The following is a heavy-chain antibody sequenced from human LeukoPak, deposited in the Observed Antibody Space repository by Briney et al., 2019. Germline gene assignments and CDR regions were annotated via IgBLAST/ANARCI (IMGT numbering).Heavy chain of an antibody. Sequence: GGSLKLSCAASGFTFSSYWMHWVRQAPGKGLEWVSYISSSGSTIYYADSVKGRFTISRDNAKNSLYLQMNSLRAEDTAVYYCAELGITMIGGVWGKGTTVTISS. CDR3: AELGITMIGGV. CDR2: ISSSGSTI. CDR1: GFTFSSYW. D-gene: IGHD3-10*02. J-gene: IGHJ6*04. V-gene: IGHV3-48*04.